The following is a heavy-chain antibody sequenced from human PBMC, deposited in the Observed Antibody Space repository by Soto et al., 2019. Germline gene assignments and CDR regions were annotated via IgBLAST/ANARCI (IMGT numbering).Heavy chain of an antibody. CDR2: INPNSGGT. V-gene: IGHV1-2*04. CDR1: GYTFTGYY. Sequence: ASVKVSCKASGYTFTGYYMHWVRQAPGQGLEWMGWINPNSGGTNYAQKFQGWVTMTRDTSISTAYMELSRLRSDDTAVYYCARDGSWDPVSSWLPSAFDIWGQGTMVTVSS. CDR3: ARDGSWDPVSSWLPSAFDI. D-gene: IGHD6-13*01. J-gene: IGHJ3*02.